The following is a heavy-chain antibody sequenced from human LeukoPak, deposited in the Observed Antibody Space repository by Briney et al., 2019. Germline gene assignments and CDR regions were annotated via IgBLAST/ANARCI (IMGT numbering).Heavy chain of an antibody. Sequence: PGGSLRLSCAASGFTFSNAWMSWVRQAPGKGLEWVGRIKSKTDGGTTDYAAPVKGRFTISRDDSKNTLYLQMNSLKTEDTAVYYCTSIAAAGTVGWGYYFDYWGQGTLVTVSS. J-gene: IGHJ4*02. V-gene: IGHV3-15*01. CDR3: TSIAAAGTVGWGYYFDY. CDR1: GFTFSNAW. D-gene: IGHD6-13*01. CDR2: IKSKTDGGTT.